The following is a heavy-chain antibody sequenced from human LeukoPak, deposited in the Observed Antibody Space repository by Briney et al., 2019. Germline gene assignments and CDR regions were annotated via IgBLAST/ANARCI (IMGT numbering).Heavy chain of an antibody. V-gene: IGHV4-59*01. CDR3: ARLLAGCPGGRCRAHFDY. J-gene: IGHJ4*02. CDR1: GDSISNNY. CDR2: IYFIGST. Sequence: PSETLPLTCSVSGDSISNNYWSWMRQPPGKGLEWIGYIYFIGSTNYNPSLKSRVTMSVDTSKNQFSLTLSSVTAADTAVYYCARLLAGCPGGRCRAHFDYWGQGTLVTVSS. D-gene: IGHD2-8*02.